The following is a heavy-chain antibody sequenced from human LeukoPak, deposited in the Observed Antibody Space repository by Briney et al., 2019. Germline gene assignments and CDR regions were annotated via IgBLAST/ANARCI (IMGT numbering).Heavy chain of an antibody. CDR3: ASTLETGCSGGSCYSNYYYYMTS. V-gene: IGHV4-4*07. CDR2: IYTSGST. J-gene: IGHJ6*03. Sequence: SETLSLTCTVSGGAISSYYWSWIRQPAGKGLEWIGRIYTSGSTNYNPSLKSRVTMSVDTSKNQFSLKLSSVTAADTAVYYCASTLETGCSGGSCYSNYYYYMTSGAKGPRSPSP. D-gene: IGHD2-15*01. CDR1: GGAISSYY.